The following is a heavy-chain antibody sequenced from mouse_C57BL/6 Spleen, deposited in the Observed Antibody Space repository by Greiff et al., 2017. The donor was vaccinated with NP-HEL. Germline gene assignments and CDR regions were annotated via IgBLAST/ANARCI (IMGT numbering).Heavy chain of an antibody. V-gene: IGHV1-54*01. J-gene: IGHJ2*01. CDR1: GYAFTNYL. CDR3: ARGSNYLDN. Sequence: VQLQQSGAELVRPGTSVKVSCKASGYAFTNYLIEWVKQRPGQGLEWIGVINPGSGGTNYNEKFKGKATLTADNSSSTAYMQLSSLTSEDSAFYFCARGSNYLDNWGQGTTLTVSS. D-gene: IGHD5-1*01. CDR2: INPGSGGT.